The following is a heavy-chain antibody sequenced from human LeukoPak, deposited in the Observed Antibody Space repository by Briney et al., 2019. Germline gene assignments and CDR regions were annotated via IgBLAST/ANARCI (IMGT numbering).Heavy chain of an antibody. D-gene: IGHD5-18*01. V-gene: IGHV3-7*01. CDR1: GFTFSSYW. J-gene: IGHJ4*02. CDR3: ARDYHDDTASLFDY. Sequence: GGSLRLSCAASGFTFSSYWMSWVRQAPGKGLDWVDNIKQDGSEKYYVDSVKGRFTISRDNAKNSLYLQMNSLRAEDTAVYYCARDYHDDTASLFDYWGQGTLVTVSS. CDR2: IKQDGSEK.